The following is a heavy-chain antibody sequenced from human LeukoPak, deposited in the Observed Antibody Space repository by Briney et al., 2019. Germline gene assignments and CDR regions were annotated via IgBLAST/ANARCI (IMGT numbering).Heavy chain of an antibody. V-gene: IGHV3-30*03. D-gene: IGHD3-10*01. CDR3: ARKRSQDLVLGYLDY. CDR1: GFTFSNYG. J-gene: IGHJ4*02. Sequence: GGSLRLSCAASGFTFSNYGIHWVRQAPDKGLEWVAVISYDGSDTYYADSVRGRFTISRDNSRNTLFLQMNSLRADDTAVYYCARKRSQDLVLGYLDYWGQGTLVTVSS. CDR2: ISYDGSDT.